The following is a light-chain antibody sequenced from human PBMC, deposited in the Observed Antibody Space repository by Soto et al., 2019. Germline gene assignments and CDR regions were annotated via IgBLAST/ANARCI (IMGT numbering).Light chain of an antibody. CDR3: QVWDISSYQDV. V-gene: IGLV3-21*04. CDR1: DIGRKS. CDR2: FDS. Sequence: SYELTQAPSVSVAPGKTARIPCGGDDIGRKSVHWYQQKPGQAPVLVINFDSDRPSGIPERFSGSNSGNTATLTISRVEAGDEADYYCQVWDISSYQDVFGSGTKLTVL. J-gene: IGLJ1*01.